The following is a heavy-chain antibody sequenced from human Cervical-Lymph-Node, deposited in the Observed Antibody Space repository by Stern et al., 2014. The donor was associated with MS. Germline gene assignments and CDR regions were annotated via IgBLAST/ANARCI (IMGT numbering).Heavy chain of an antibody. CDR2: IYSTGTA. CDR1: GGSISSGSHY. CDR3: AREWIYEVSWFDS. D-gene: IGHD5/OR15-5a*01. Sequence: QVQLQESGPGLVKPSQTLSLTCTVSGGSISSGSHYWSWIRQPAGKGLEWVGRIYSTGTADYNPSFKGRATMSVDTSKHQFSLELRSVTAADTAMYYCAREWIYEVSWFDSWGQGSLVIVSS. V-gene: IGHV4-61*02. J-gene: IGHJ5*01.